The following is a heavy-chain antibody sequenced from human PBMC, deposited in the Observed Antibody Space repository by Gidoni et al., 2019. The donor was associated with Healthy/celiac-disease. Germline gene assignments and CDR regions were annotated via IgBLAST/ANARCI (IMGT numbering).Heavy chain of an antibody. V-gene: IGHV4-34*01. CDR2: INHSGST. CDR1: GGSLSGYY. CDR3: ARGGGYCSSTSCYTDFDY. D-gene: IGHD2-2*02. Sequence: QVQLQQWGAGLLKPSETLSHTCAVYGGSLSGYYWSWIRQPPGRGLEWIGEINHSGSTKSNPSLKSRVTISVDTSKNQFSLKLSSVTAADTAVYYCARGGGYCSSTSCYTDFDYWGQGTLVTVSS. J-gene: IGHJ4*02.